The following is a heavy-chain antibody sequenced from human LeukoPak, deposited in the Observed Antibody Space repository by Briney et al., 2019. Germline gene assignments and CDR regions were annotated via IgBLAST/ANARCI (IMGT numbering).Heavy chain of an antibody. CDR3: ARDYGYCSSTSCYVGYYYYGMDV. Sequence: AGGSLRLSCAASGFTFSSYSMNWVRQAPGKGLEWVSSISSSSSYIYYADSVKGRFTISRDNAKNSLYLQMNSLRAEDTAVYYCARDYGYCSSTSCYVGYYYYGMDVWGQGTTVTVSS. V-gene: IGHV3-21*01. J-gene: IGHJ6*02. CDR1: GFTFSSYS. D-gene: IGHD2-2*03. CDR2: ISSSSSYI.